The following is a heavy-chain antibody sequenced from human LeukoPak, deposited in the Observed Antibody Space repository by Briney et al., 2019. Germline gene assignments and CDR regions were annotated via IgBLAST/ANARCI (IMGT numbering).Heavy chain of an antibody. V-gene: IGHV4-39*01. D-gene: IGHD3-10*01. CDR2: IYYSGST. CDR3: ARHYRSPDYGSGIAPPDY. CDR1: GGSISSSSYY. Sequence: SETLSLTCTVSGGSISSSSYYWGWIRQPPGKGLEWIGSIYYSGSTYYNPSLKSRVTISVDTSKNQFSLKLSSVTAADTAVYYCARHYRSPDYGSGIAPPDYWGQGTLVTVSS. J-gene: IGHJ4*02.